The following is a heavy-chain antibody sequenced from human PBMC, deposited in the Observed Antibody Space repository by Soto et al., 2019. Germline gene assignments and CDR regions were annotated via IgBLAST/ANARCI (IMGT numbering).Heavy chain of an antibody. CDR1: GGSISGSSYF. D-gene: IGHD2-15*01. V-gene: IGHV4-39*07. J-gene: IGHJ3*02. Sequence: SETMSLTCTVSGGSISGSSYFCGWIRQPPGKGLEWIGEIHHSGSTYYNPSLKSRITMSVDTSKNQFYLKLSSVTAADTAVYYCARDRIEGYCSGGSCYTNDAFDIWGQGTMVT. CDR2: IHHSGST. CDR3: ARDRIEGYCSGGSCYTNDAFDI.